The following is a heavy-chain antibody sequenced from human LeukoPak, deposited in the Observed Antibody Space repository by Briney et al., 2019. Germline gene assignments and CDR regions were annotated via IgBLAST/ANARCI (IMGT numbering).Heavy chain of an antibody. CDR3: ARDFGSSWDY. D-gene: IGHD6-13*01. CDR1: GGSISSGGYY. CDR2: IYSGGST. V-gene: IGHV3-53*01. Sequence: PSETLSLTCTVSGGSISSGGYYWGWVRQAPGKGLEWDSVIYSGGSTYYADSVKGRFTISRDNSKNTLYLQMNSLRAEDTAVYYCARDFGSSWDYWGQGTLVTVSS. J-gene: IGHJ4*02.